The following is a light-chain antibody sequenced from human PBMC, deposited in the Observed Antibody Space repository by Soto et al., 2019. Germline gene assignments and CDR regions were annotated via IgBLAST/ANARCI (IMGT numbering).Light chain of an antibody. J-gene: IGLJ1*01. CDR2: GHD. V-gene: IGLV1-44*01. Sequence: QSVLTQPPSASGTPGQRVTISCSGSSSNIGGNTVNWYQQLPGTTPKLPIYGHDQRPSGVPDRFSGSKSGTSASLAISGLHSEYEAEYYCAPWDDSLNAFVLGTGTKLTVL. CDR1: SSNIGGNT. CDR3: APWDDSLNAFV.